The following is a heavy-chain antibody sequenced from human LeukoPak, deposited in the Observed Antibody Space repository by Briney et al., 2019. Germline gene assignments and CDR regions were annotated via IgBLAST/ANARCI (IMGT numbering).Heavy chain of an antibody. CDR1: GYTFTNYG. V-gene: IGHV1-18*01. J-gene: IGHJ4*02. CDR2: ISAYNGNT. Sequence: ASVKVSCKASGYTFTNYGISWVRQAPGQGLEWMGWISAYNGNTNYSQKLQGRVTMTTDTSTSTASMELRSLRSDDTAVYYCARDHIYSSGWYGYFDYWGQGTLVTVSS. CDR3: ARDHIYSSGWYGYFDY. D-gene: IGHD6-19*01.